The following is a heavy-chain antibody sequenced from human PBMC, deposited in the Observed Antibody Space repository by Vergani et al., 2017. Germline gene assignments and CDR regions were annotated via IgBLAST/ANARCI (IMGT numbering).Heavy chain of an antibody. CDR1: GGTFSSYA. J-gene: IGHJ3*02. V-gene: IGHV1-69*01. CDR2: IIPIFGTA. D-gene: IGHD1-1*01. Sequence: QVPLVQSGAEVKKSGSSVKVSCKASGGTFSSYAIRWVRHAPGQGREWMGGIIPIFGTANYAQKFQGRVPITADESTSTVYMELGSLRSEDTAVCYCASRPLTAYVVQLEPYAGDIWGQGTMVTVSS. CDR3: ASRPLTAYVVQLEPYAGDI.